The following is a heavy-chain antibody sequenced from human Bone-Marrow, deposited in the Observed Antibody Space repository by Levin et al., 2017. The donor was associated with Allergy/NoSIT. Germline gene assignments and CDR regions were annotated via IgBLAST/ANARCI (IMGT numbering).Heavy chain of an antibody. J-gene: IGHJ6*02. Sequence: TGGSLRLSCAASGFTFRSYGMHWVRQAPGKGLEWVALILSDGNNKYYADSVKGRFTISRDNSNNTLYLQMNSLGAEDTAVYYCAKVVFSGNLYYYYVMDVWGLGTTVTVSS. D-gene: IGHD6-19*01. CDR3: AKVVFSGNLYYYYVMDV. CDR2: ILSDGNNK. CDR1: GFTFRSYG. V-gene: IGHV3-30*18.